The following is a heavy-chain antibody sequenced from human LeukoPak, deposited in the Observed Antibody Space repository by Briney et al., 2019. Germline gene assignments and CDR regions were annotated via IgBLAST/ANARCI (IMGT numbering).Heavy chain of an antibody. V-gene: IGHV3-23*01. CDR2: IYENGGTT. Sequence: GGSLRLSCVGSGFTFRSHAMSWVRQAPEKGLEFVSGIYENGGTTYYADSVKGRFSISRDNSKNTLYLQMDSLKGEDTAVYYCAKDFRIGYSAHFDYWGQGALVTVSS. D-gene: IGHD2-21*01. CDR1: GFTFRSHA. CDR3: AKDFRIGYSAHFDY. J-gene: IGHJ4*02.